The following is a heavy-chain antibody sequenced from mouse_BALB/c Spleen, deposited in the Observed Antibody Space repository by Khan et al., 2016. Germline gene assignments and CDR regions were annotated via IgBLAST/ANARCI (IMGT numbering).Heavy chain of an antibody. CDR2: IDPETGDT. CDR1: GFNIKDYY. V-gene: IGHV14-4*02. J-gene: IGHJ4*01. Sequence: VQLQQSGAELVRSGASVKLSCTTSGFNIKDYYIHWVKQRHEQGLEWIGWIDPETGDTEYAPKFQGKATMTADTSSNTAYLQLSSLTSEDTAVYYCKAGWLGRDYYAMDYWGQGTSVTGSS. CDR3: KAGWLGRDYYAMDY. D-gene: IGHD4-1*01.